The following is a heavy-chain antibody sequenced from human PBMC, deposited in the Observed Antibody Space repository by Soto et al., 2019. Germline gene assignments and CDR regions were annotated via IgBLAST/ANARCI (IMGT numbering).Heavy chain of an antibody. CDR3: AREIYGGIGTYYFDY. CDR2: ISAYNGNT. D-gene: IGHD4-17*01. Sequence: ASVKVSCKASGYTFTSYGISWVRQSPGQGLEWMGWISAYNGNTNYAQKLQGRVTMTTDTSTSTAYMELRSLRSDDTAVYYCAREIYGGIGTYYFDYWGQGTLVSVSS. J-gene: IGHJ4*02. V-gene: IGHV1-18*01. CDR1: GYTFTSYG.